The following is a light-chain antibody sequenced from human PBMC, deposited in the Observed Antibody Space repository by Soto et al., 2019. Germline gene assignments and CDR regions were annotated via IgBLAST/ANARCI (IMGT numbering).Light chain of an antibody. V-gene: IGLV3-1*01. CDR1: KLGNKY. Sequence: SYELTQPPSVSVSPGQTASITCSGDKLGNKYVYWYQQKAGQSPVLVIYQDSKRPSGIPERFSGSNSENTATLTLSGTQAMDEADYYCQSWDSSTVVFGGGTRSPS. CDR3: QSWDSSTVV. CDR2: QDS. J-gene: IGLJ3*02.